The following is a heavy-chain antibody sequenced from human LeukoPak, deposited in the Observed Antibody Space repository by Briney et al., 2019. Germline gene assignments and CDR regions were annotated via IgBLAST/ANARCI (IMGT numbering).Heavy chain of an antibody. CDR3: VRDGRGGYLDY. D-gene: IGHD3-10*01. J-gene: IGHJ4*02. CDR2: IKQDGSEK. CDR1: GFTFSSYW. V-gene: IGHV3-7*01. Sequence: GGSLRLSCAASGFTFSSYWMSWVRQAPGKGLEWVANIKQDGSEKYYVDSVKGRFTISRDNAKNSLYLQMSSLRVEDTAVYYCVRDGRGGYLDYWGQGTLVTVSS.